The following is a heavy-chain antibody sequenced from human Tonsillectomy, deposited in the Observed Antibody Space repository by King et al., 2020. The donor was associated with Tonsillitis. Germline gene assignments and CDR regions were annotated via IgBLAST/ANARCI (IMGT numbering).Heavy chain of an antibody. Sequence: VQLVESGGGLVKPGGSLRLSCAASGFTFSNDWMSWVRQAPGKGLEWVGRMKSKTDGGTTDYAAPVKGRFTISRDDSKNTLYLQMNSLKTEDTAVYYCTTPPGGIVGATTGIVDYWGQGTLVTVSS. V-gene: IGHV3-15*01. J-gene: IGHJ4*02. CDR3: TTPPGGIVGATTGIVDY. D-gene: IGHD1-26*01. CDR1: GFTFSNDW. CDR2: MKSKTDGGTT.